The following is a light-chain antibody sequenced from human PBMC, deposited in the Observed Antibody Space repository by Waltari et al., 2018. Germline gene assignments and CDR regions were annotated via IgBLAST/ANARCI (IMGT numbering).Light chain of an antibody. J-gene: IGKJ4*01. CDR1: QSVIRD. CDR2: DVS. V-gene: IGKV3-11*01. Sequence: EIVLTQSPATLSLYPVERAALSCRASQSVIRDLAWYRQKPGKAPRTLIFDVSIRATGTPVRFSGSGDGTDFTLTISSLEPEDFAVYYCQQRRDWPLTFGGGTKVEIK. CDR3: QQRRDWPLT.